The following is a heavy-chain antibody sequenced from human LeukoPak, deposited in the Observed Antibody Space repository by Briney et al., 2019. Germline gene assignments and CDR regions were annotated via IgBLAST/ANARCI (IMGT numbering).Heavy chain of an antibody. J-gene: IGHJ4*02. CDR1: GFTFVGYW. CDR2: INQDGSEE. Sequence: PGGSLRLSCEASGFTFVGYWMTWVRQAPGKGLEWVANINQDGSEEHYADSVKGRFTISRDNHGNSVFLQMDSLRDEDTAVYYCAGDYGTDSYDLNDSWGQGTLVTVSS. V-gene: IGHV3-7*01. D-gene: IGHD2-21*01. CDR3: AGDYGTDSYDLNDS.